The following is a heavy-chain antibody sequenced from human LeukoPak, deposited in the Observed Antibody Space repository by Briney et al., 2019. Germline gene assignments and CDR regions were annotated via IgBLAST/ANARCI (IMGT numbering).Heavy chain of an antibody. CDR1: GDSFTSHW. J-gene: IGHJ4*02. V-gene: IGHV5-10-1*01. CDR2: IDPSDSYT. Sequence: GESLKISCKVSGDSFTSHWISWVRQMPGKGLEWMGRIDPSDSYTNYSPSFQGHVTISADKSISTAYLQWSSLKASDTAMYYCARPTDSSGWYFDYWGQGTLVTVSS. CDR3: ARPTDSSGWYFDY. D-gene: IGHD6-19*01.